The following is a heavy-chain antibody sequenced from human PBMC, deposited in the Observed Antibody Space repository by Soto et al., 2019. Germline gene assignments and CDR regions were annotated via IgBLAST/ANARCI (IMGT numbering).Heavy chain of an antibody. V-gene: IGHV2-5*02. CDR3: AHLTAMDFLGEANWFDP. J-gene: IGHJ5*02. CDR2: IYWDDDK. CDR1: GFSLSTSGVG. D-gene: IGHD5-18*01. Sequence: QITLKESGPTLVKPTQTLTLTCTFSGFSLSTSGVGVGWIRQPPGKALEWLALIYWDDDKRYSPSLKSRLTITKDTSKNQVVLTMTNMDPVDTATYYCAHLTAMDFLGEANWFDPWGQGTLVTVSS.